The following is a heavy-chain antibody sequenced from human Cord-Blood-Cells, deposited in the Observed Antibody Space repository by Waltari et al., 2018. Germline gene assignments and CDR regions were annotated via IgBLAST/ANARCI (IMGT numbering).Heavy chain of an antibody. V-gene: IGHV2-5*01. CDR1: GFSLRTSGVG. D-gene: IGHD6-13*01. J-gene: IGHJ4*02. CDR3: AAAAGDY. Sequence: QITLKESGPTLVKPTPTLTLTCTFSGFSLRTSGVGVGWIRPPPGKALEWLALIYWNDDKRYSPSLKSRLTITKDTSKNQVVLTRTSMEPVDTVTYYCAAAAGDYWGQGTLVTVSS. CDR2: IYWNDDK.